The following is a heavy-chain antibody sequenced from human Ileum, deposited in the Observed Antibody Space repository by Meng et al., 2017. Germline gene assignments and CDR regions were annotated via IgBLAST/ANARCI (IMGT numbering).Heavy chain of an antibody. V-gene: IGHV3-74*01. D-gene: IGHD7-27*01. CDR1: GFTFSSYW. J-gene: IGHJ4*02. CDR2: INSDGTTT. Sequence: GGSLRLSCAASGFTFSSYWMHWVRQAPGKGLVWVSLINSDGTTTAYADSVKGRFTVSRDNAKNTLFLQMNSLRAEDTAVYYCVSELGRADYWGQGTLVTVSS. CDR3: VSELGRADY.